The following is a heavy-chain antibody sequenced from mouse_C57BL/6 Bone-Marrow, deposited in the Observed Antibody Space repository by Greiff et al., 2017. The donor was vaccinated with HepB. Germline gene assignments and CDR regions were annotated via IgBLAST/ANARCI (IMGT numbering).Heavy chain of an antibody. CDR3: ARGGPDYGSSAMDY. D-gene: IGHD1-1*01. V-gene: IGHV1-58*01. CDR2: IYIGNGYT. Sequence: EVQRVESGAELVRPGSSVKMSCKTSGYTFTSYGINWVKQRPGQGLEWIGYIYIGNGYTEYNEKFKGKATLTSDTSSSTAYMQLSSLTSEDSAIYFCARGGPDYGSSAMDYWGQGTSVTVSS. CDR1: GYTFTSYG. J-gene: IGHJ4*01.